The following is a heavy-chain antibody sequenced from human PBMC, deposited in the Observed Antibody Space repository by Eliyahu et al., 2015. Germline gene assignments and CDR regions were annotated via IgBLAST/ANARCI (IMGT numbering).Heavy chain of an antibody. CDR1: GFTLSTYW. V-gene: IGHV3-74*01. CDR2: INSDGSST. D-gene: IGHD2-15*01. CDR3: VRYRYCSSGGCYGDC. J-gene: IGHJ4*02. Sequence: EVQLVESGGGLIQPGGSLRLSCAAXGFTLSTYWMXWVRQAPGKGLVWVSRINSDGSSTRYADSVKGRFTISRDNAKNAVYLQMNSLRAEDTAVYYCVRYRYCSSGGCYGDCWGQGTLVTVSS.